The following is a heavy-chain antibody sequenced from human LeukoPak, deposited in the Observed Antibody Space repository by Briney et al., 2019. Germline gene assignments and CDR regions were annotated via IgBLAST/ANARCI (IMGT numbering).Heavy chain of an antibody. D-gene: IGHD3-3*01. Sequence: GGSLRLSWVGSGFTFRNYWMSWVRQAPGKGLEWVAKIKQDGSEKYYVDSVKGRFTISRDNAKKSLYLQMNSLRAEDTALYFCAREGAYEDDFDYWGQGTLVTVSS. CDR1: GFTFRNYW. CDR2: IKQDGSEK. CDR3: AREGAYEDDFDY. J-gene: IGHJ4*02. V-gene: IGHV3-7*01.